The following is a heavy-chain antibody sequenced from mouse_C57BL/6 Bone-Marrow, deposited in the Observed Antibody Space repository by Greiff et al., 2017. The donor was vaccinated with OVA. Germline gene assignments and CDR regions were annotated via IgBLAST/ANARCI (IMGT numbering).Heavy chain of an antibody. D-gene: IGHD1-1*01. J-gene: IGHJ3*01. V-gene: IGHV1-53*01. Sequence: QVQLQQPGAELVMPGASVKLSCKASGYTFTSYWMHWVKQRPGQGLEWIGEINPGSGGTNYNEKFKGKATLTADKSSSTAYMQLSSLTSEDSAVYFCARGGPYYGSSSWFAYWGQGTLVTVSA. CDR1: GYTFTSYW. CDR2: INPGSGGT. CDR3: ARGGPYYGSSSWFAY.